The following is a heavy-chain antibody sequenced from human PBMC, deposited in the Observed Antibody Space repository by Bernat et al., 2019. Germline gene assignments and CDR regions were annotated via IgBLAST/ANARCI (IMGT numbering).Heavy chain of an antibody. D-gene: IGHD5-12*01. Sequence: EVQLVESGGGLVTPGGSLRLSCAASGFPFTVYSMNWVRQAPGKGLEWVSSINPNGNHILYADDVASRLIITRDTARSLVNLVVNSLGAEDTGVFDCGRGRGLSGYDFRYWGGGGVITVSS. CDR1: GFPFTVYS. J-gene: IGHJ4*02. V-gene: IGHV3-21*01. CDR2: INPNGNHI. CDR3: GRGRGLSGYDFRY.